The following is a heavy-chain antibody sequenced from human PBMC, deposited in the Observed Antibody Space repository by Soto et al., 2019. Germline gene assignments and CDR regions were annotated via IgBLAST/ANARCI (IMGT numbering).Heavy chain of an antibody. V-gene: IGHV4-59*08. D-gene: IGHD3-10*01. CDR3: ARVNVMIRGNWFDP. Sequence: SETLSLTCTVSGGSISSYYWSWIRQPPGKGLEWIGYIYYSGSTNYNPPLESRVTISVDTSKNHFSLKLSSVTAADTAMYYCARVNVMIRGNWFDPWGQGTQVTVSS. CDR2: IYYSGST. J-gene: IGHJ5*02. CDR1: GGSISSYY.